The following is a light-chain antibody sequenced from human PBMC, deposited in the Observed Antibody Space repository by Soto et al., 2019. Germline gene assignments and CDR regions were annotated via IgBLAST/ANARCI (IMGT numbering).Light chain of an antibody. Sequence: IKLTQSPPPLSPSIGYTVTIICRETQSDAKYVNWYQQKPGQAPNLLLYTSSNLQSGVPSRFTGSGFATDFTLTISSLQPEDVATYYCQQSYSTPPTFGQGTKVEIK. J-gene: IGKJ1*01. CDR1: QSDAKY. CDR2: TSS. V-gene: IGKV1-39*01. CDR3: QQSYSTPPT.